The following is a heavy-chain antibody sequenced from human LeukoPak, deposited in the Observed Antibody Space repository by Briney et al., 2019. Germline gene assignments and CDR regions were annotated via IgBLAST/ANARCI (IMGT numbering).Heavy chain of an antibody. CDR3: ARDDYRDYGGPFYY. J-gene: IGHJ4*02. CDR1: GYTFTSYG. D-gene: IGHD4-17*01. Sequence: RASVKVSCKASGYTFTSYGISWVRQAPGQGLEWMGWISGYNGSMKYVQKFQGRVTMTTDTSTSTAYMELRSLTSDDTAIYYCARDDYRDYGGPFYYWGQGSMVTVSS. V-gene: IGHV1-18*01. CDR2: ISGYNGSM.